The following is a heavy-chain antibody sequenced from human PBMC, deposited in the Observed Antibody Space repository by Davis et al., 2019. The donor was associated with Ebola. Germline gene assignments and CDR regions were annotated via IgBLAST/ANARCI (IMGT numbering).Heavy chain of an antibody. J-gene: IGHJ4*02. CDR1: GGSFSGYY. Sequence: SETLSLTCAVYGGSFSGYYWSWIRQPPGKGLEWIGEINHSGSTNYNPSLKSRVTISIDTSKNQFSLKLSSVTAADTAIYYCARSHSDWLLPFDYWGQGTLATVSP. CDR2: INHSGST. CDR3: ARSHSDWLLPFDY. V-gene: IGHV4-34*01. D-gene: IGHD3-9*01.